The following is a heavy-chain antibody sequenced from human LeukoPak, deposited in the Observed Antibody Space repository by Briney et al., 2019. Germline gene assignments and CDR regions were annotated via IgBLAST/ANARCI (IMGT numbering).Heavy chain of an antibody. CDR1: GGSISSYY. V-gene: IGHV4-59*01. Sequence: SETLSLTCTVSGGSISSYYWSWIRQPPGKGLEWIGYIYYSGSTNYNPSLKSRATISVDMSKNQFSLKLSSVTAADTAVYYCARVRGTGRSHPARGFYFDYWGQGTLVTVSS. CDR3: ARVRGTGRSHPARGFYFDY. CDR2: IYYSGST. J-gene: IGHJ4*02.